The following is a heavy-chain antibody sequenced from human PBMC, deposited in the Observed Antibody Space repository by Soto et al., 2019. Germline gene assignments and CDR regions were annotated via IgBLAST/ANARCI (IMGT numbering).Heavy chain of an antibody. Sequence: EVQLVESGGGLVKPGGSLRLSCVASGFTFSKYSMNWVRQAPDKGLEWVSAISSGSSYIYYPDSVKGLFTISRDNGENSLYLQINSLRTEDTAIYYCARQPCSSPSCYPNYFDPWGQGTRVTLSS. D-gene: IGHD2-2*01. V-gene: IGHV3-21*01. J-gene: IGHJ5*02. CDR2: ISSGSSYI. CDR1: GFTFSKYS. CDR3: ARQPCSSPSCYPNYFDP.